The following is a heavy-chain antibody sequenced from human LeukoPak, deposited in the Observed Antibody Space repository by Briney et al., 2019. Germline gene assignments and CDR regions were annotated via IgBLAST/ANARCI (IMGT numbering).Heavy chain of an antibody. Sequence: GRSLRLSCAASGFTFSSYGMHWVRQAPGKGLEWVAVIWYDGSNKYYADSVKGRLTISRDNSKNTLYLQMNSLRAEDTAVYYCARDPGLLCFGELSFYFDYWGQGTLVTVSS. J-gene: IGHJ4*02. D-gene: IGHD3-10*01. CDR3: ARDPGLLCFGELSFYFDY. CDR1: GFTFSSYG. V-gene: IGHV3-33*01. CDR2: IWYDGSNK.